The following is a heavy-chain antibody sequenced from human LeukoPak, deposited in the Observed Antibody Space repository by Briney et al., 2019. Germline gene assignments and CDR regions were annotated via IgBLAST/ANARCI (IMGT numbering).Heavy chain of an antibody. Sequence: ASVKVSCKTSGGSFSTYVINWVRQAPGQGLEWMGRTLPVLGTVNYAQSFQGRVNITADTATNTGYMELSSLKSEDTAVYYCARGGVVEIGAVGMGVWGQGTTVTVSS. V-gene: IGHV1-69*04. J-gene: IGHJ6*02. CDR1: GGSFSTYV. CDR2: TLPVLGTV. CDR3: ARGGVVEIGAVGMGV. D-gene: IGHD2-21*01.